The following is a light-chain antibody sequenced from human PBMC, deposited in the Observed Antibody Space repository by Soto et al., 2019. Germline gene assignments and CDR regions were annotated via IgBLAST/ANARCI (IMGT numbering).Light chain of an antibody. J-gene: IGLJ2*01. CDR2: DVN. CDR3: SSYTSRGTPVV. CDR1: SSDVGGYSY. V-gene: IGLV2-14*03. Sequence: QSALTQPASVSGSPGQSITISCTGTSSDVGGYSYVSWYQQYPGKAPNLIIFDVNDRPSGVSNRFSGSKSGNTASLTISGLQAEDEGDYYCSSYTSRGTPVVFGGGTKLTVL.